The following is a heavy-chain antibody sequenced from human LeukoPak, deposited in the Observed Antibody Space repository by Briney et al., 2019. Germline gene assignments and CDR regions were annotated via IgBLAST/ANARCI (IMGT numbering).Heavy chain of an antibody. CDR3: AREEEYYDILAGYYGLYYYYGMGV. D-gene: IGHD3-9*01. Sequence: GGSLRLSCAASGFTFSSYAMYWVRQAPGKGLEWVAFISYDGSNKYYADSVKGRFTISRDNSKNTMYLEMNSLRAEDTAVYYCAREEEYYDILAGYYGLYYYYGMGVWGQGTTVTVSS. CDR1: GFTFSSYA. V-gene: IGHV3-30-3*01. J-gene: IGHJ6*02. CDR2: ISYDGSNK.